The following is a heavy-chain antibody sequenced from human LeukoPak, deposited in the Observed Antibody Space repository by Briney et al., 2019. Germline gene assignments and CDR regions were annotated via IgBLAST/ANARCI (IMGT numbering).Heavy chain of an antibody. V-gene: IGHV3-23*01. J-gene: IGHJ4*02. D-gene: IGHD3-10*01. CDR1: GYTFSSYA. Sequence: PGGSLRLSCAASGYTFSSYAMNWVRQAPGKGLEWVSAISGSGGGTYYADSVKGRFTISRDNAKNSLYLQMNSLRAEDTAVYYCAREGHYYGSGSYYTDYWGQGTLVTVSS. CDR3: AREGHYYGSGSYYTDY. CDR2: ISGSGGGT.